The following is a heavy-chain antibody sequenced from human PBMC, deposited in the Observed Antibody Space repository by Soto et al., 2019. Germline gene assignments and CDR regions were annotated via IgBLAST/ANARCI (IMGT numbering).Heavy chain of an antibody. CDR2: IYYSGST. CDR1: GGSISSGGYY. Sequence: SETLSLTCTVSGGSISSGGYYWNWIRQHPGKGLEWIGYIYYSGSTYYNPSLKSRVTISVDTSKNQFSLKLSSVTAADTAVYYCARGLIAAAGTNNWFDPWGQGTLVTVSS. J-gene: IGHJ5*02. V-gene: IGHV4-31*03. CDR3: ARGLIAAAGTNNWFDP. D-gene: IGHD6-13*01.